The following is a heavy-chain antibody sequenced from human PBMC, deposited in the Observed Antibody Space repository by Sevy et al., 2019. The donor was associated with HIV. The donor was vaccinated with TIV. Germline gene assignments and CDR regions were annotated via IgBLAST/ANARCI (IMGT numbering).Heavy chain of an antibody. CDR1: GFIFSNYY. J-gene: IGHJ4*02. CDR3: ARVRDRYCSGGSCYYGYFFDY. D-gene: IGHD2-15*01. V-gene: IGHV3-48*01. CDR2: ISDRSDTI. Sequence: GGSLRLSCAASGFIFSNYYMTWVRQAPGKGLEWVSYISDRSDTISYADSVKGRFTISRDNAKNALDLQMSSLRGEDTAVYYCARVRDRYCSGGSCYYGYFFDYWGQGTLVTVSS.